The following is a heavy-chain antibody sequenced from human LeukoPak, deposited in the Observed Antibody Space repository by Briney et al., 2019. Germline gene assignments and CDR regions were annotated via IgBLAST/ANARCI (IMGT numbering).Heavy chain of an antibody. J-gene: IGHJ5*02. CDR1: GGSITRHY. D-gene: IGHD3-16*01. CDR3: ARHRDSLGFHNWFDP. V-gene: IGHV4-59*08. Sequence: PSETLSLTCTVSGGSITRHYWSWIRLSPGKGLEWIGFTNYTGSTNSNPSLKSRVTMSADPSKNQFSLRLVSVTAADTAIYYCARHRDSLGFHNWFDPWGQGALVTVSS. CDR2: TNYTGST.